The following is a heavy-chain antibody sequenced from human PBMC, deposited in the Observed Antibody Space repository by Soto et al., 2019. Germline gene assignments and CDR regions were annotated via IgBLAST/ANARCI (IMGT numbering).Heavy chain of an antibody. CDR3: ARGLTPPTAYSEMYA. CDR1: SGSSRGNY. J-gene: IGHJ6*02. D-gene: IGHD2-15*01. V-gene: IGHV4-34*01. CDR2: INHSGST. Sequence: SVTLSLTCAVYSGSSRGNYWSWIRQPPRKALKRIKEINHSGSTNYNPSHKSRVNITQNTSKNQFSLKLSSVTAADTAVYYCARGLTPPTAYSEMYAWGQENTLTISS.